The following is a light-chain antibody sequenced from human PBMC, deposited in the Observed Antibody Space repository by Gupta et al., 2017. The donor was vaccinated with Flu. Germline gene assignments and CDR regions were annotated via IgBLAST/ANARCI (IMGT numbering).Light chain of an antibody. Sequence: QSVLTQPPSVSAAPGQKVTISCSGSSSNIGNNYVSWYQQLPGTAPKLLIYENNKRPSGIPDRFSGSKSGTSATLGITGLQTGDEADDYCGTWDSSLSALVFGGGTKLTGL. CDR2: ENN. J-gene: IGLJ2*01. CDR1: SSNIGNNY. V-gene: IGLV1-51*02. CDR3: GTWDSSLSALV.